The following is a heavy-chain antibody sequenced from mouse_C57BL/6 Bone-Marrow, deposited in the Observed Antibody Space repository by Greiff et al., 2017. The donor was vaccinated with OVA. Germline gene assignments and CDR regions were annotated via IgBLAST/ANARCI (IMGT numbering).Heavy chain of an antibody. CDR1: GYTFTSYW. D-gene: IGHD2-4*01. V-gene: IGHV1-59*01. Sequence: QVQLKQPGAELGRPGPSVKLSCKASGYTFTSYWMNWVKQRPGQGLEWIGVIDPSDSYTNYNQKFKGKATLTVDTASSTAYMQLSSLTSEDSAVYYCAREDYDYLYYAMDYWGQGTSVTVSS. CDR3: AREDYDYLYYAMDY. CDR2: IDPSDSYT. J-gene: IGHJ4*01.